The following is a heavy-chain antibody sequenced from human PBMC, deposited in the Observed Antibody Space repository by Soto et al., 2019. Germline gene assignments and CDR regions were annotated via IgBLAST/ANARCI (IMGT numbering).Heavy chain of an antibody. Sequence: EVQLLESGGGLVQPGGSLRLSCAASGFTFSSYAMSWVRQAPGKGLEWVSAISGSGGSTYYADSVKGRFTISRDNSKNSQYLQMNRLRAADTAVYYCAKEDCSSISGLYHGYYMDAWGKGTTVTVSS. V-gene: IGHV3-23*01. CDR3: AKEDCSSISGLYHGYYMDA. CDR2: ISGSGGST. CDR1: GFTFSSYA. J-gene: IGHJ6*03. D-gene: IGHD2-2*01.